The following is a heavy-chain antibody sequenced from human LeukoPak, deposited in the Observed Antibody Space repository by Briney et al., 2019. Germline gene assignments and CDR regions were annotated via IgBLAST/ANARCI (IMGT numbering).Heavy chain of an antibody. CDR1: GFTVSSNY. CDR3: ARDRYDSSGYSPSFDY. J-gene: IGHJ4*02. D-gene: IGHD3-22*01. CDR2: IYSGGST. Sequence: PGGSLRLSCAASGFTVSSNYMSWVRQAPGKGLEWVSVIYSGGSTYYADSVKGRFTISRDNSKNTLYLQMNSLRAEDTAVYYCARDRYDSSGYSPSFDYWGQGTLVTVSS. V-gene: IGHV3-53*05.